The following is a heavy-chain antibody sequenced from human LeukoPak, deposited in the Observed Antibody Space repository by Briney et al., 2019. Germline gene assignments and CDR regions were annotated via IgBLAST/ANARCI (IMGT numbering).Heavy chain of an antibody. CDR3: ARAIRGSAVDTGDR. CDR1: GFTFSRYW. J-gene: IGHJ4*02. CDR2: IKNDGSEE. Sequence: GGSLRLSCAASGFTFSRYWMRWVRQAPGKGLEGVANIKNDGSEEYYVDSVKGRFTISRDNARNSLFLQMNCLTVEDTAVYYCARAIRGSAVDTGDRWGQGTLVTVSS. V-gene: IGHV3-7*01. D-gene: IGHD3-10*01.